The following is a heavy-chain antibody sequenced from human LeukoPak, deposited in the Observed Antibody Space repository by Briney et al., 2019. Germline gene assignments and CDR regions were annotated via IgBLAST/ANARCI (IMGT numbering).Heavy chain of an antibody. J-gene: IGHJ4*02. V-gene: IGHV3-23*01. CDR3: AQDRAWIEFYF. Sequence: HPGGSLRLSCVASGFTFRNYGMNWVRQAPGKGLEWVSGISPGGDTPYYADSVRGRFTISRDNSKNTMYLQMNSLRAEDTAVYYCAQDRAWIEFYFWGQGTLVTVS. CDR1: GFTFRNYG. D-gene: IGHD5-12*01. CDR2: ISPGGDTP.